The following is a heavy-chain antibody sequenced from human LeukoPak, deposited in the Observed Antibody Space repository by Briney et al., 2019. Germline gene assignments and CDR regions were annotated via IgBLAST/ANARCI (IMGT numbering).Heavy chain of an antibody. J-gene: IGHJ6*03. Sequence: SETPSLTCTVSGGSVSNYYWSWIRQPPGKGLEWIGYIYHSGSTNYNSSLKSRVTISIDTSKNQFSLNLRSVTAADTAVYYCAKKGRTYTDYGGYYDYMDVWGKGTTVTVS. V-gene: IGHV4-59*08. CDR3: AKKGRTYTDYGGYYDYMDV. CDR2: IYHSGST. CDR1: GGSVSNYY. D-gene: IGHD4-17*01.